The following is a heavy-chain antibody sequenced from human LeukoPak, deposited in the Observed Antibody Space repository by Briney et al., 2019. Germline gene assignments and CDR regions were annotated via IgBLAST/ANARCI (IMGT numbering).Heavy chain of an antibody. CDR2: SSWNSGSI. D-gene: IGHD5-24*01. CDR3: AKGSFGYNYYFDY. CDR1: GFTFDDYA. V-gene: IGHV3-9*01. J-gene: IGHJ4*02. Sequence: GGSLRLSCAASGFTFDDYAMHSVRQAPGKGLEWVSSSSWNSGSIGYEDSVKGRFTISRDNAKNSLYLQMNSLRAEDTALYYCAKGSFGYNYYFDYWGQGTLVTVSS.